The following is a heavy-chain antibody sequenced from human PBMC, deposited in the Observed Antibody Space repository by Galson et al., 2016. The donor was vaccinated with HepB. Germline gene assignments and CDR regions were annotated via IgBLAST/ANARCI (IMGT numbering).Heavy chain of an antibody. Sequence: QSGAEVKKPGESLKISCQGSRDSFTGHWIAWVRQMPGKGLEWMGIIYPGDSGAKYSPSFQGHVTFSADKSTTTAYLQWSSLTVADSAIYYCARVMVRGTHCLDVWGQGTTVTVSS. CDR1: RDSFTGHW. V-gene: IGHV5-51*01. D-gene: IGHD3-10*01. CDR3: ARVMVRGTHCLDV. J-gene: IGHJ6*02. CDR2: IYPGDSGA.